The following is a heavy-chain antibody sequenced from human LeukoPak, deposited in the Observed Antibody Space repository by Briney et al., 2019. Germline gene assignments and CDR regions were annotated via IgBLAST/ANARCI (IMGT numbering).Heavy chain of an antibody. V-gene: IGHV2-70*01. D-gene: IGHD5-12*01. J-gene: IGHJ4*02. CDR1: GFSLSTSEMC. CDR2: IDWDDDK. Sequence: KVSGPALVKPTQTLTLTCTFSGFSLSTSEMCVSWIRQPPGKALEWLALIDWDDDKYYSTSLKTRLTISKDTSKNQVVLTMTNMDPVDTATYYCARTRGYSGYDSGDFDYWGQGTLVTVSS. CDR3: ARTRGYSGYDSGDFDY.